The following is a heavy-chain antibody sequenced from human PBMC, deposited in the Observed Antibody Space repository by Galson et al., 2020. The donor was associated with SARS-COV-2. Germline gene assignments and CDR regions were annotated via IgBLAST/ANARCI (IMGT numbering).Heavy chain of an antibody. CDR3: AGDFAAPGTYYPSKFDP. Sequence: ASETLSLTCTVSGDSIRNSNYYWGWIRQPPGKGLEWIGSLYYSGSTYYNPSLRSRVTISADTSKNQFSLKVTSVTAADTAVYFCAGDFAAPGTYYPSKFDPWGRGILVTVSS. V-gene: IGHV4-39*07. D-gene: IGHD3-10*01. CDR1: GDSIRNSNYY. J-gene: IGHJ5*02. CDR2: LYYSGST.